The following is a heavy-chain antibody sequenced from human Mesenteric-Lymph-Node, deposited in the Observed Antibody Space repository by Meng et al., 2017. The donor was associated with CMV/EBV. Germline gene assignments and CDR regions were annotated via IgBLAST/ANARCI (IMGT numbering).Heavy chain of an antibody. Sequence: SGGSISSSNWWSWVRQPPGKGLEWIGEIYHSESTNCNPSLKSRVTISVDKSKNQFSLKLSSVTAADTAVYYCASLTTYGDYPPYFDYWGQGTLVTVSS. CDR1: GGSISSSNW. CDR3: ASLTTYGDYPPYFDY. J-gene: IGHJ4*02. V-gene: IGHV4-4*02. CDR2: IYHSEST. D-gene: IGHD4-17*01.